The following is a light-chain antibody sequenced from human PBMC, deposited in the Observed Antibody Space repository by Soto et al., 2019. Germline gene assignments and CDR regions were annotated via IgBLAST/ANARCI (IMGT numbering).Light chain of an antibody. CDR3: QQYAYSPLT. J-gene: IGKJ4*02. CDR2: GAC. Sequence: ENLLTQSPGTLSLSPGEGATLSCRASQSVGSNYLAWYQQKPGQAPRLLIYGACSRATGIPDRFSGSGSGTDFTLTISRLEPEDFAMYYCQQYAYSPLTFGGGTKVEIK. CDR1: QSVGSNY. V-gene: IGKV3-20*01.